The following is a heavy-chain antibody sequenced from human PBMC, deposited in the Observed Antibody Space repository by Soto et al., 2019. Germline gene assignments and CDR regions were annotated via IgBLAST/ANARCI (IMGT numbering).Heavy chain of an antibody. J-gene: IGHJ6*02. CDR1: GGTFSSYA. D-gene: IGHD3-10*01. CDR2: IIPIFGTA. V-gene: IGHV1-69*01. Sequence: QVQLVQSGAEVKKPGSSVKVSCKASGGTFSSYAISWVRQAPGQGLEWMGGIIPIFGTANYAQKFQGRVTITADESTSTAYMELSSLRSEDTAVYYCASSRASGITMVRGAAYNYYGMDVWGQGTTVTVSS. CDR3: ASSRASGITMVRGAAYNYYGMDV.